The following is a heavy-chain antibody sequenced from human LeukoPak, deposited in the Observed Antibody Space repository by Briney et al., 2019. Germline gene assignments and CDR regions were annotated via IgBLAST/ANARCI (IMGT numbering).Heavy chain of an antibody. V-gene: IGHV3-48*01. CDR2: IGSGGSPI. D-gene: IGHD1-1*01. Sequence: GSLRLSCGASGFTFSNYPMNWVRPAPGKGLEWLSYIGSGGSPIYYADSVRGRFTISRDNSKNTLYLQMYSLRAEDTAVYYCAKVEGASKASVYWGQGALVTVSS. CDR1: GFTFSNYP. J-gene: IGHJ4*02. CDR3: AKVEGASKASVY.